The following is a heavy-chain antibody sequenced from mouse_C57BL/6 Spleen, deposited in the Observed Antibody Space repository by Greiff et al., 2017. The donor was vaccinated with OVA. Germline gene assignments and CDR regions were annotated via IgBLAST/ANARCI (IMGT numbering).Heavy chain of an antibody. CDR2: IDPSDSET. D-gene: IGHD1-1*01. Sequence: QVQLQQSGAELVRPGSSVKLSCKASGYTFTSYWMHWVKQRPIQGLEWIGNIDPSDSETHYNQKFKDKATLTVDKSSSTAYMQLSSLTSEDSAVYYCARGYYGSNCDYWGQGTTLTVSS. J-gene: IGHJ2*01. CDR3: ARGYYGSNCDY. V-gene: IGHV1-52*01. CDR1: GYTFTSYW.